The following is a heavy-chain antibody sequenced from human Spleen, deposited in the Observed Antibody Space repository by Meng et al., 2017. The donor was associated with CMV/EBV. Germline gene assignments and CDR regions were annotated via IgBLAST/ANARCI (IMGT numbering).Heavy chain of an antibody. CDR1: GGTFSSYA. CDR3: ARGLSSEPAAIMGYYYYYGMDV. J-gene: IGHJ6*02. CDR2: IIPIFGTA. Sequence: SVKVSCKASGGTFSSYAISWVRQAPGQGLEWMGGIIPIFGTANYAQKFQGRVTITTDESTSTAYMELSSLRSEDTAVYYCARGLSSEPAAIMGYYYYYGMDVWGQGTTVTVSS. V-gene: IGHV1-69*05. D-gene: IGHD2-2*02.